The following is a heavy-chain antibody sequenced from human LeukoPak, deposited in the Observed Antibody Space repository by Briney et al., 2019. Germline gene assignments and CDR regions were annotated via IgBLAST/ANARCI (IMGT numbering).Heavy chain of an antibody. V-gene: IGHV4-4*07. CDR2: IYTSGST. Sequence: SETLSLTCTVSGGSISSYYWSWIRQPAGKGLEWIGRIYTSGSTNYNPSLKSRVTMSVDTSKNQFSLKLSSVTAADTAVYYCARVDCSGGSCYPGYFDYWGQGTLVTVS. D-gene: IGHD2-15*01. CDR1: GGSISSYY. J-gene: IGHJ4*02. CDR3: ARVDCSGGSCYPGYFDY.